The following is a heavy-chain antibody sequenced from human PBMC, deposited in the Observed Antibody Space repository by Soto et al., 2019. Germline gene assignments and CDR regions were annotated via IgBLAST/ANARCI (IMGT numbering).Heavy chain of an antibody. Sequence: PSETLSLTCTVSGGSISSSSYYWGWIRQPPGKGLEWIGSIYYSGSTYYNPSLKSRVTISVDTSKNQFSLKLSSVTAADTAVYYCASTTRYSSGWYPAWFDPWGQGTLVTVSS. D-gene: IGHD6-19*01. CDR1: GGSISSSSYY. CDR2: IYYSGST. V-gene: IGHV4-39*01. CDR3: ASTTRYSSGWYPAWFDP. J-gene: IGHJ5*02.